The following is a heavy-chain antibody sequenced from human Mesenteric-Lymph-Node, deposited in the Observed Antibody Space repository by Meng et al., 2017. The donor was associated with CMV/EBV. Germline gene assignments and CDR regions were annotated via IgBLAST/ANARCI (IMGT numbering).Heavy chain of an antibody. V-gene: IGHV3-30*02. Sequence: GESLKISCAASGFTFSSYGMHWVRQAPGKGLEWVAFIRYDGSNKYSADSVKGRFNISRDNSKNTLYLQMNSLRAEDTAVYYCAKDRLSMTTVTTSAFDVWGQGTMVTVSS. D-gene: IGHD4-17*01. CDR2: IRYDGSNK. CDR1: GFTFSSYG. J-gene: IGHJ3*01. CDR3: AKDRLSMTTVTTSAFDV.